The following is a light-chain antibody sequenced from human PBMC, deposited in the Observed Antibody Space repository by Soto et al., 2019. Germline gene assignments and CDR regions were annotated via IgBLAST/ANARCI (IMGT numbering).Light chain of an antibody. CDR2: YDS. Sequence: SYALTQPPSVSVAPGKTARITCGGHNIGSKSVHWYQQKPGQAPVLVIYYDSDRPSGIPERFSGSNSGNTSTLTISRVEAGDEADYYCQVWDSSSDHVVFGGGTKLTVL. CDR1: NIGSKS. V-gene: IGLV3-21*04. CDR3: QVWDSSSDHVV. J-gene: IGLJ2*01.